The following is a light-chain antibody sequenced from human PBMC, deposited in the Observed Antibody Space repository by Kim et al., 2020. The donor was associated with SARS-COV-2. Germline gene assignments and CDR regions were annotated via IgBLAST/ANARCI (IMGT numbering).Light chain of an antibody. CDR2: DVS. V-gene: IGLV2-14*03. CDR3: SSYTSSSTLVV. J-gene: IGLJ2*01. Sequence: SIAISCTRTSSDVGGYNYVSWYQQHPGRAPKLMLYDVSNRPSGLSNRFSGSKSGNTASLTISGLQAEDEADYYCSSYTSSSTLVVFGGGTQLTVL. CDR1: SSDVGGYNY.